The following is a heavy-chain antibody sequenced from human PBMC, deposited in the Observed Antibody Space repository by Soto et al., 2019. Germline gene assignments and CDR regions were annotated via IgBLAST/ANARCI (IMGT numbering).Heavy chain of an antibody. J-gene: IGHJ4*02. V-gene: IGHV4-31*03. CDR2: IYYSGST. Sequence: PSETLSLTCTVSGGSISSGGYYWSWIRQHPGKGLEWIGYIYYSGSTYYNPSLKSRVTISVDTSKNQFSLKLSSVTAADTAVYYCSRLTNARPGDDWGQGTLVTVSS. CDR1: GGSISSGGYY. CDR3: SRLTNARPGDD. D-gene: IGHD2-2*01.